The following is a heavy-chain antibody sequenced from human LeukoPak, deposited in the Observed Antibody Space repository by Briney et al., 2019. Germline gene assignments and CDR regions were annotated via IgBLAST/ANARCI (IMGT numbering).Heavy chain of an antibody. V-gene: IGHV4-34*01. Sequence: SETLSLTCAVYGGSFSHYYWSWIRQSPGMGLEWIGEINDSGTINYNPSLMSRVTISVDKSKNQFSLKLTSATAADTAVYYCARRWNYGRDYYIDVWGKGATVSVSS. CDR1: GGSFSHYY. J-gene: IGHJ6*03. CDR2: INDSGTI. CDR3: ARRWNYGRDYYIDV. D-gene: IGHD1-7*01.